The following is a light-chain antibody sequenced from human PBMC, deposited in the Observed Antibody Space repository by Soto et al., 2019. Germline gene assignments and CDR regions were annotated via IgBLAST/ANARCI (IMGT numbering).Light chain of an antibody. CDR3: CSYASSSTLHVV. CDR2: EGS. CDR1: SSDVGRYNL. Sequence: QSALTQPASVSGSPGQSITISCTGTSSDVGRYNLVSWYQQHPGKAPKLMIYEGSKRPSGVSNRFSGSKSGNTASLTISGLQAEDEADYYCCSYASSSTLHVVFGGGTKVTVL. J-gene: IGLJ2*01. V-gene: IGLV2-23*01.